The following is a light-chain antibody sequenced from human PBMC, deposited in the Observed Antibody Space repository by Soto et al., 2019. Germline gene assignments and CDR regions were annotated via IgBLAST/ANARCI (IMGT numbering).Light chain of an antibody. CDR3: LLYYSGARV. Sequence: QAVVTQEPSLTVSPGGTVTLTCGSSTGAVITGHYPYWFQQKPGRAPRTLIYDTSDKHSWTPARFSGSLLGGKAALTLSGAQPEDEADYYCLLYYSGARVFGGGTKLTVL. V-gene: IGLV7-46*01. CDR1: TGAVITGHY. CDR2: DTS. J-gene: IGLJ2*01.